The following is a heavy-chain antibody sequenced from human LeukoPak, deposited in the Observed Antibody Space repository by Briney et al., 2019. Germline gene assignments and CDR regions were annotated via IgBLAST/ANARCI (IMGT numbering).Heavy chain of an antibody. D-gene: IGHD5-24*01. J-gene: IGHJ4*02. V-gene: IGHV3-30*02. CDR3: ATTQAQRWLPGDY. CDR2: IRYDGSNK. CDR1: GFTFSSYG. Sequence: GGSLRLSCAASGFTFSSYGMHWVRQAPGKGQEWVAFIRYDGSNKYYADSVKGRFTISRDNSKNTLYLQMNSLRAEDTAVYYCATTQAQRWLPGDYWGQGTLVTVSS.